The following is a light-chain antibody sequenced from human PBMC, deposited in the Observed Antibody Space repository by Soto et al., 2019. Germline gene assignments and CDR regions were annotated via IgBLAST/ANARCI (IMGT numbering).Light chain of an antibody. CDR2: ANN. V-gene: IGLV1-40*01. J-gene: IGLJ1*01. Sequence: QSVLTQPPSVSGAPGQRVTISCTGSSSNIGAGYDVHWYQQFPGTAPKLLIYANNTRPSGVPDRFSASKSGTSASLAITGLQADDEADYYGQSYDTNLRGVFGTGTKLTVL. CDR1: SSNIGAGYD. CDR3: QSYDTNLRGV.